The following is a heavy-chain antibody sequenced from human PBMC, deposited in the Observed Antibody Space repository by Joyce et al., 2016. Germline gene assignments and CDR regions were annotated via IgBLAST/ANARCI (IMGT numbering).Heavy chain of an antibody. J-gene: IGHJ3*02. CDR1: GDILSGYY. CDR3: ARGRRYFET. V-gene: IGHV4-34*01. Sequence: QVQLQQWGAGLLKPSETLSLTCAVYGDILSGYYWNWVRQPPGKGLEWNGEINYRVIINYNPSLENRVTISIDKSRNQLSVKMNSVTAADAAVYYCARGRRYFETWGQGTMVIVSS. CDR2: INYRVII. D-gene: IGHD1-1*01.